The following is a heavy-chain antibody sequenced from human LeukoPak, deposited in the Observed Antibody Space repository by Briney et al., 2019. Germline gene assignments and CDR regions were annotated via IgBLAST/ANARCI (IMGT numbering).Heavy chain of an antibody. CDR3: TAVYGDYADY. CDR2: IRSKAYGGTT. D-gene: IGHD4-17*01. Sequence: GGSLRLSCTASGFTFGDYAMNWVRQAPGKGLEWVSFIRSKAYGGTTEHAASVIGRFTISRDDSKSIAYLQMNSLKIEDTAVYYCTAVYGDYADYWGQGTLVTVSS. CDR1: GFTFGDYA. V-gene: IGHV3-49*04. J-gene: IGHJ4*02.